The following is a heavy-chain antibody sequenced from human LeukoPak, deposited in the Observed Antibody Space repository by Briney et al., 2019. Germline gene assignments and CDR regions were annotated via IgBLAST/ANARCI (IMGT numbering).Heavy chain of an antibody. Sequence: SETLSLTCTVSGGSISSYYWSWIRQPAGKGLEWIGRIYSTESTNYNPSLKSRVTMSVDTSKNQFSLRLRSVTAADTAVYYCARQIASAGTAGFDFWGQGALVTVSS. J-gene: IGHJ4*02. D-gene: IGHD6-13*01. V-gene: IGHV4-4*07. CDR2: IYSTEST. CDR1: GGSISSYY. CDR3: ARQIASAGTAGFDF.